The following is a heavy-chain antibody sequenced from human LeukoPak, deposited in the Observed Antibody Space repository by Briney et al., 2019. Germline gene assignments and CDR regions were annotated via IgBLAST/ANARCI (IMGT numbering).Heavy chain of an antibody. Sequence: GSLRLSCGASGFTFSSYWMSWVRQAPGKGLEWVANIKQDGSEKYYVDSVKGRFTISRDNAKNSLYLQMNSLRAEDTAVYYCARDTTAVAGTSLDYWGQGTLVTVSS. CDR3: ARDTTAVAGTSLDY. V-gene: IGHV3-7*01. CDR2: IKQDGSEK. J-gene: IGHJ4*02. CDR1: GFTFSSYW. D-gene: IGHD6-19*01.